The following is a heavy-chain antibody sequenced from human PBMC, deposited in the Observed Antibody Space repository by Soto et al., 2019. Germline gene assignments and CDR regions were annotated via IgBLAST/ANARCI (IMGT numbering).Heavy chain of an antibody. CDR2: IYYSGST. D-gene: IGHD6-6*01. Sequence: SETLSLTCTVSGGSISSYYWSWIRQPPGKGLEWIGYIYYSGSTNYNPSLKSRVTISVDTSKNQFSLKLSSVTAADTAVYYCARFEWGSSSSGIDYWGQGTLVTVSS. V-gene: IGHV4-59*01. J-gene: IGHJ4*02. CDR3: ARFEWGSSSSGIDY. CDR1: GGSISSYY.